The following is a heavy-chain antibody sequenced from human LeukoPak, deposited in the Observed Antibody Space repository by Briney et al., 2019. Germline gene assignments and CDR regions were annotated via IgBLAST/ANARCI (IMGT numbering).Heavy chain of an antibody. Sequence: QPGGSLRLSCAASGFTFSSYWMSWVRQAPGKGLEWVANIKQDGSDKYYVDSVKGRFTISKDSAKSSLYLQMNSLRAEDTAVYYCARAWIELWSHDYWGQGTLVTVSS. CDR3: ARAWIELWSHDY. D-gene: IGHD5-18*01. CDR2: IKQDGSDK. J-gene: IGHJ4*02. V-gene: IGHV3-7*03. CDR1: GFTFSSYW.